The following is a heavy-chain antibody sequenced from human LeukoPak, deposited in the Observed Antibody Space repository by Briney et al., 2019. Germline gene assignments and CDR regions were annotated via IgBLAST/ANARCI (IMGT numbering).Heavy chain of an antibody. CDR3: ASGGYSYGPLFDY. V-gene: IGHV3-74*01. D-gene: IGHD5-18*01. CDR1: GFTFSSYW. Sequence: GGSLRLSCAASGFTFSSYWMHWVRQAPGKGLVWVSRINSDGSSTSYADSVKGRFTISRDNAKNTLYLQMNSLRAEDTAVYYCASGGYSYGPLFDYWGQGTLVTASS. J-gene: IGHJ4*02. CDR2: INSDGSST.